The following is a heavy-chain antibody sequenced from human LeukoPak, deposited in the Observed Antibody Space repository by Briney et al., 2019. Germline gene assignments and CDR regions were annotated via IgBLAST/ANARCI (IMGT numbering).Heavy chain of an antibody. D-gene: IGHD3-10*01. CDR3: ARGKYYYGSGSQNWFDP. J-gene: IGHJ5*02. CDR1: GYSISSGYY. CDR2: IYHSGST. V-gene: IGHV4-38-2*02. Sequence: SETLSLTCTVSGYSISSGYYWGWIRQPPGKGLEWIGSIYHSGSTYYNPSLKSRVTISVDTSKNQFSLKLSSVTAADTAVYYCARGKYYYGSGSQNWFDPWGQGTLVTVSS.